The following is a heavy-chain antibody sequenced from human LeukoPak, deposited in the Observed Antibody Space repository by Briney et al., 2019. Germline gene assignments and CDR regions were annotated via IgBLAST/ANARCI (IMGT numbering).Heavy chain of an antibody. D-gene: IGHD6-6*01. V-gene: IGHV4-59*08. CDR3: ERHYGVGSSSARFDY. CDR1: VGSISSYY. J-gene: IGHJ4*02. Sequence: PSETLSLTCTVSVGSISSYYWSWIRQPPGKGLEWIGYIYYSVSTNYNPSLKSRVTLSVDTSKIQLSLSSRSVTAADTAVYDCERHYGVGSSSARFDYWGQGTLVTVSS. CDR2: IYYSVST.